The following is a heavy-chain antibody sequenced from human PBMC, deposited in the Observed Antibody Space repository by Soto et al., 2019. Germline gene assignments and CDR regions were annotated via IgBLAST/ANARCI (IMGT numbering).Heavy chain of an antibody. V-gene: IGHV1-69*13. J-gene: IGHJ6*02. CDR2: IIPIFGTA. Sequence: VASVKVSCKASGGTFSSYAISWVRQAPGQGLEWMGGIIPIFGTANYAQKFQGRVTITADESTSTAYMELSSLRSEDTAVYYCARYCSSTSCYSDYYGMDVWGQGTTVTV. CDR1: GGTFSSYA. D-gene: IGHD2-2*01. CDR3: ARYCSSTSCYSDYYGMDV.